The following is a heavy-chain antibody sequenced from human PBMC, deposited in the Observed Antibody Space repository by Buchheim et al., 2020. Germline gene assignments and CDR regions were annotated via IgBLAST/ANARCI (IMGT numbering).Heavy chain of an antibody. CDR1: GFTVSSDS. CDR2: IYGGGAT. V-gene: IGHV3-66*01. Sequence: EVQLVESGGGLVQPGGSLRLSCAVSGFTVSSDSMSWVRQAPGKGLEWVSAIYGGGATYYTDSLKGRFNISRDSSTNKLYLQMNRLRVEDTAMYYCARRQPSGSWFDPWGQGTL. CDR3: ARRQPSGSWFDP. D-gene: IGHD3-22*01. J-gene: IGHJ5*02.